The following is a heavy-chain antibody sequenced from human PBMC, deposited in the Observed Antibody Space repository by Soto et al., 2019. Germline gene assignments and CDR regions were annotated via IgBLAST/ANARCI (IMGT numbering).Heavy chain of an antibody. V-gene: IGHV3-23*01. CDR2: IGGSGANT. CDR1: GFTFNMYA. J-gene: IGHJ4*02. Sequence: EVQLSESGGGLAQPGGSLRLSCAASGFTFNMYAMSWVRQAPGKGLEWVSGIGGSGANTYYADFVKGRFTISRDNSKNTLYLQMDSLRAEDTAIYYCERTITGYFWAGAYWGQGTLVTVSS. D-gene: IGHD1-1*01. CDR3: ERTITGYFWAGAY.